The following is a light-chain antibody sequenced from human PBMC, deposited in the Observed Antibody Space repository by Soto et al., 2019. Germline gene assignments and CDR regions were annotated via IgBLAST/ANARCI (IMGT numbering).Light chain of an antibody. Sequence: QSVLTQPPSASGTPGQGVTISCSGSSSDIGSNHVNWYQQLPGTAPKLLIYFNNQRPSGVPDRFSGSKSGTSASLAISGLQSEDEAQYYCAAWDDSLDGPVFGGGTKLTVL. V-gene: IGLV1-44*01. CDR3: AAWDDSLDGPV. CDR2: FNN. CDR1: SSDIGSNH. J-gene: IGLJ3*02.